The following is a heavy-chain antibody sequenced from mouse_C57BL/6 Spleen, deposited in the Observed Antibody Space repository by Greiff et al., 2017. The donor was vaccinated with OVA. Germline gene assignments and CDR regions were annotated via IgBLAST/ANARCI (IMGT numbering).Heavy chain of an antibody. V-gene: IGHV1-80*01. J-gene: IGHJ2*01. CDR1: GYAFSSYW. D-gene: IGHD1-1*01. Sequence: VQLQQSGAELVKPGASVKISCKASGYAFSSYWLNWVKQRPGKGLEWIGQIYPGDGDTNYNGKFKGKAPLTADKSSSTAYMQLSSLTSEDSAVYFCARGRGTTVVAYYFDYWGQGTTLTVSS. CDR2: IYPGDGDT. CDR3: ARGRGTTVVAYYFDY.